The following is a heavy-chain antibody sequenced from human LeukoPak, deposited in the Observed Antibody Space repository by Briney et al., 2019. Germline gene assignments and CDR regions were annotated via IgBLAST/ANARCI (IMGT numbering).Heavy chain of an antibody. D-gene: IGHD3-22*01. Sequence: GGSLRLSCAASGFTFSSYGMHWVRQAPGKGLEWVSGINWNGGSTGYADSVKGRFTISRDNAKNSLYLQMNSLRAEDTALYHCARTYYYDSSGYWYYLDYWGQGTLVTVSS. CDR2: INWNGGST. V-gene: IGHV3-20*01. J-gene: IGHJ4*02. CDR3: ARTYYYDSSGYWYYLDY. CDR1: GFTFSSYG.